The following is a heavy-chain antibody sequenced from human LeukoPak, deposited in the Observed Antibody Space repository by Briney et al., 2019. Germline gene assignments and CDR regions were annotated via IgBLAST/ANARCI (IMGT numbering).Heavy chain of an antibody. Sequence: SVKVSCKASGFTFSSAAIQWVRHARGQRLEWIGLIVAGSGNTDYAQKFQERVTITRDMATSTSYLEVRSLRPEDTAIYYCAAVDFFDSVKLDPWGQGSLVTVSS. CDR1: GFTFSSAA. J-gene: IGHJ5*02. D-gene: IGHD3-22*01. CDR2: IVAGSGNT. CDR3: AAVDFFDSVKLDP. V-gene: IGHV1-58*02.